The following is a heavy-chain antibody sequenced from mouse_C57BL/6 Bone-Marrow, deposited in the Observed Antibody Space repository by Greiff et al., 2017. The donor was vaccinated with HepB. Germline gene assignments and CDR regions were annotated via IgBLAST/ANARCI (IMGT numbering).Heavy chain of an antibody. CDR2: ISSGGSYT. Sequence: EVQLQESGGDLVKPGGSLKLSCAASGFTFSSYGMSWVRQTPDKRLEWVATISSGGSYTYYPDSVKGRFTISRDNAKNTLYLLMSSLKSEDTAMYYCARHPYYGSSYWYFDVWGTGTTVTVSS. D-gene: IGHD1-1*01. V-gene: IGHV5-6*01. CDR3: ARHPYYGSSYWYFDV. J-gene: IGHJ1*03. CDR1: GFTFSSYG.